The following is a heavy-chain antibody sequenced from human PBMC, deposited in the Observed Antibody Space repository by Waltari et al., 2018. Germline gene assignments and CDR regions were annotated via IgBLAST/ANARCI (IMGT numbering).Heavy chain of an antibody. V-gene: IGHV3-74*01. J-gene: IGHJ3*02. CDR1: GFAFSSYW. D-gene: IGHD1-1*01. Sequence: EVQLVESGGGLVQPGGSLRLSCAASGFAFSSYWMHWVRHAPGKGLVWVARVKSGGSGMIYADSGKGRFTISRENAKSSLYLQMNSLRAEDTAMYYCAGVNWNDRTFAIWGQGTLVTVSS. CDR3: AGVNWNDRTFAI. CDR2: VKSGGSGM.